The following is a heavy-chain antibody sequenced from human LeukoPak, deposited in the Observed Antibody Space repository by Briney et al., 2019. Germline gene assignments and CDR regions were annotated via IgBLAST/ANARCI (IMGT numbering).Heavy chain of an antibody. CDR3: ARSPYLLTGENFDF. CDR2: INSNSGGT. J-gene: IGHJ4*02. V-gene: IGHV1-2*02. Sequence: ASVKVSCKASGYTFTGYYMHWVRQAPGQGLEWMGWINSNSGGTNYAQKFQARVTMTRDTSISTAYMELSRLRSDDTAVYYCARSPYLLTGENFDFWGQGTLVTVSS. CDR1: GYTFTGYY. D-gene: IGHD3-9*01.